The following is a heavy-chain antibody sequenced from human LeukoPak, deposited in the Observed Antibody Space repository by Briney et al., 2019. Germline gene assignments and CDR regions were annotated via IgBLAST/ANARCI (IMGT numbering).Heavy chain of an antibody. V-gene: IGHV3-7*03. J-gene: IGHJ2*01. CDR2: IKQDGSEK. Sequence: GGSLRLSCAASGFTFSSYWMSWVRQAPGKGLEWVANIKQDGSEKYYVDSVKGRFTISRDNAKNSLYLQMNSLRAEDTAVYYCARDRIRGRWDWCFDLWGRGTLVTVSS. CDR3: ARDRIRGRWDWCFDL. CDR1: GFTFSSYW. D-gene: IGHD2-15*01.